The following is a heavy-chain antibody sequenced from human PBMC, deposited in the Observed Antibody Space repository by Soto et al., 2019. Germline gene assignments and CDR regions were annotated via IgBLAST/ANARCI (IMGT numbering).Heavy chain of an antibody. J-gene: IGHJ4*02. V-gene: IGHV1-18*01. CDR1: GYTFTSYG. Sequence: ASVKVSCKASGYTFTSYGISWVRQAPGQGLEWMGWISAYNGNTNYAQKLQGRVTMTTDTSTSTAYMELRSLRSEDTAVYYCARALGSSGWYRLSGYFDYWGQGTLVTVSS. CDR3: ARALGSSGWYRLSGYFDY. CDR2: ISAYNGNT. D-gene: IGHD6-19*01.